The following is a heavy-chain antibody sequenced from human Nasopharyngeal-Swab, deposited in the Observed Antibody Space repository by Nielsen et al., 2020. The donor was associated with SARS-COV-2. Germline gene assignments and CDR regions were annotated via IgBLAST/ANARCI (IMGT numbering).Heavy chain of an antibody. Sequence: WVRQAPGQGLEWMGGIIPIFGTANYAQKFQGRVTITADESTSTAYMELSSLRSEDTAVYYCARDGFGWGIAARPGTGGGFDIWGQGTMVTVSS. J-gene: IGHJ3*02. CDR3: ARDGFGWGIAARPGTGGGFDI. V-gene: IGHV1-69*01. CDR2: IIPIFGTA. D-gene: IGHD6-6*01.